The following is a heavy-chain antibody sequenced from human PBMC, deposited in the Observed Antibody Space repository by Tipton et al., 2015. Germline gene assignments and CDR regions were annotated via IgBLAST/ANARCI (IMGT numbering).Heavy chain of an antibody. CDR1: GAAIKTYY. V-gene: IGHV4-59*01. CDR2: GFYTGST. J-gene: IGHJ4*02. D-gene: IGHD5-24*01. CDR3: ARDRKDGYDSQSLFDS. Sequence: TLSLTCTVSGAAIKTYYWNWIRQPPGKGLEWIGYGFYTGSTYYNPSLESRVTISVDTFKNQFSLSLSSVTVADTAVYYCARDRKDGYDSQSLFDSWGPGILVTVSS.